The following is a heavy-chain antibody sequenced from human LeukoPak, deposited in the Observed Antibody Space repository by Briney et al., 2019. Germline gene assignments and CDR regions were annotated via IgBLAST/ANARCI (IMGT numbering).Heavy chain of an antibody. Sequence: SQTLSLTCTVSGGSVSSGNYYWSWIRQPAGKGLEWIGRVYTNGSTNYNPSLKSRVTMSLGASKNHFSLNLRSVTAADTAMYYCARGFHYWGQGTLVTVSS. J-gene: IGHJ4*02. CDR1: GGSVSSGNYY. V-gene: IGHV4-61*02. CDR3: ARGFHY. CDR2: VYTNGST.